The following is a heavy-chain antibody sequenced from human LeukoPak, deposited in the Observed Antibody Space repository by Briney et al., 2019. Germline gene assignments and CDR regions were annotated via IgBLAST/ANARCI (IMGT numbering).Heavy chain of an antibody. J-gene: IGHJ3*02. D-gene: IGHD3-10*01. Sequence: SGGSLRLSCAASGFTFSSYSINWVRQAPGKGLQWVSYISSSSSTIYYADSVKGRFTISRDNAKNSLYLQMNSLRDEDTAVYYCARAYVSGRGAFDIWGQGTMVAVSS. CDR2: ISSSSSTI. CDR1: GFTFSSYS. CDR3: ARAYVSGRGAFDI. V-gene: IGHV3-48*02.